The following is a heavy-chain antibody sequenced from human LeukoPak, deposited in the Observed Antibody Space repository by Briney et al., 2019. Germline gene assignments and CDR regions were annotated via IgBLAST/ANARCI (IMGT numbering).Heavy chain of an antibody. CDR3: TTLSLRSQEFDY. D-gene: IGHD3-3*02. CDR1: GFTFSNAW. Sequence: GGSLTLSCVASGFTFSNAWMNWVRQAPGKGLEWVGRIKRETDGGTTDFAAPVKGRFSISRDDSKDTLYLQMNNLETEDTAVYYCTTLSLRSQEFDYWGQGTLVTVSS. J-gene: IGHJ4*02. CDR2: IKRETDGGTT. V-gene: IGHV3-15*01.